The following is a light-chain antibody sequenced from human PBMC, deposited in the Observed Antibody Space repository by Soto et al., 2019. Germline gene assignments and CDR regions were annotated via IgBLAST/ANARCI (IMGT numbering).Light chain of an antibody. Sequence: EIVMTQSPATLSVSPGERATLSCRASQSVSSNLAWYQQKPVQAPRLLIYGASTRATGIPARFSGSGSVTEFTLTISSLQSEDFAVYYCQQYNNWPPGTFGQGTKLEIK. CDR2: GAS. V-gene: IGKV3-15*01. CDR3: QQYNNWPPGT. J-gene: IGKJ2*01. CDR1: QSVSSN.